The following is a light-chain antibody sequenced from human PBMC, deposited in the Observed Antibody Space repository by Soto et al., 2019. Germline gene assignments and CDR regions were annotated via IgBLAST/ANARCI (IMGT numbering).Light chain of an antibody. CDR2: EVT. CDR3: SSYTGGNPSYV. Sequence: QSVLTQPPSASGSPGQSVTISCTGTSSDVGGYDYVSWSQQHPGKAPKLMIYEVTIRPSGVSDRFSGSKSGNTASLTVSGLHAEDEADYYCSSYTGGNPSYVFGTGTKVTVL. CDR1: SSDVGGYDY. J-gene: IGLJ1*01. V-gene: IGLV2-8*01.